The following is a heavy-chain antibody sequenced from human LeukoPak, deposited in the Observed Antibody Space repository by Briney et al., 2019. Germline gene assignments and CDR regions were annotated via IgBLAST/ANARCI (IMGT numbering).Heavy chain of an antibody. D-gene: IGHD6-19*01. J-gene: IGHJ4*02. CDR3: ARVGIAVAGNPFDY. V-gene: IGHV1-2*06. CDR2: INPNSGGT. CDR1: GYTFTGYY. Sequence: ASVKVSCKASGYTFTGYYMHWVRQAPGQGLEWMGLINPNSGGTNYAQKFQGRVTMTRDTSISTAYMELSRLRSDDTAVYYCARVGIAVAGNPFDYWGQGTLVTVSS.